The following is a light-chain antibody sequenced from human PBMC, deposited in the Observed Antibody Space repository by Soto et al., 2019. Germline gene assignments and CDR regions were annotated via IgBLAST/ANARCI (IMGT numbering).Light chain of an antibody. CDR3: QQVDDYPST. CDR2: PAS. J-gene: IGKJ5*01. CDR1: QGINSY. V-gene: IGKV1-9*01. Sequence: IQLTQSPSFLSASVGDRVTITCRASQGINSYLAWYQQKPGKAPKLLIYPASTLNSGVPSRFSGSASGTEFTLTITSLQPEDFATYHCQQVDDYPSTFGQGTRLEIK.